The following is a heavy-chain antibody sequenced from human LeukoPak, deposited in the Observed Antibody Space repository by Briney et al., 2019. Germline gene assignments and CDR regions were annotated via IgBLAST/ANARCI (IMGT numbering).Heavy chain of an antibody. CDR3: AKEESYEASGNWFDP. J-gene: IGHJ5*02. CDR2: IIPIFGTA. D-gene: IGHD3-22*01. Sequence: GASVKVSCKASGGTFSSYAISWVRQAPGQGLEWMGGIIPIFGTANYAQKFQGRVTITADESTSTAYMELSSLRSEDTAVYYCAKEESYEASGNWFDPWGQGTLVTVSS. CDR1: GGTFSSYA. V-gene: IGHV1-69*01.